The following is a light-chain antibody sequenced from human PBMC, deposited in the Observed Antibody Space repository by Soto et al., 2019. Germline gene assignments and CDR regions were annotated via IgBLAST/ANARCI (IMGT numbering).Light chain of an antibody. CDR3: QVWDSSSDHSV. CDR1: NIGSKS. J-gene: IGLJ1*01. V-gene: IGLV3-21*04. Sequence: SYELTQPPSVSVAPGKTARITCGGNNIGSKSVHWYQQKPGQAPVVVIYYDSDRPSGMPERFSGSNSGNTPTLTISRVEAGDEADYYCQVWDSSSDHSVFGTGTKLTVL. CDR2: YDS.